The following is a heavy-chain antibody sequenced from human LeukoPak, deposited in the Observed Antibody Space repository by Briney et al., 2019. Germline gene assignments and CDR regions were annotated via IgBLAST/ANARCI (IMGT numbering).Heavy chain of an antibody. D-gene: IGHD1-7*01. V-gene: IGHV4-34*01. CDR3: ARGGRLELPTY. CDR1: GGSFSGYY. CDR2: INHSGST. J-gene: IGHJ4*02. Sequence: PETLSLTCAVYGGSFSGYYWSWIRQPPGKRLEWIGEINHSGSTNYNPSLKSRVTISVDTSKNQFSLKLSSVTAADTAVYYCARGGRLELPTYWGQGTLVTVSS.